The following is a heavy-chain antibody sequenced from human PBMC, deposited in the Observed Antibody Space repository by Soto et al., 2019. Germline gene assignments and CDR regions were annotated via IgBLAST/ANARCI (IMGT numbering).Heavy chain of an antibody. CDR2: ISWNSGSI. CDR1: GFTFDDYA. D-gene: IGHD6-13*01. V-gene: IGHV3-9*01. CDR3: AKDFRLTWYSSSWYYFDY. J-gene: IGHJ4*02. Sequence: GGSLRLSCAASGFTFDDYAMHWVRQAPGKGLEWVSGISWNSGSIGYADSVKGRFTISRDNAKNSLYLQMNSLRAEDTALYYCAKDFRLTWYSSSWYYFDYWGQGTLVTVSS.